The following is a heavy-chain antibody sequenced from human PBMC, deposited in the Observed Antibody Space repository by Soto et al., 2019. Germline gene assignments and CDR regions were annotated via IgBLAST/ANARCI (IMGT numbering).Heavy chain of an antibody. Sequence: EVQLLESGGGLVQPGGSLRLSCAASGFTFSSYAMSWVRQAPGKGLEWVSAISGSGGSTYYADSVKGRCTIARDNSKNTLYLQMNSLRAEDTDVYYCAKDRDSSGWYRRGSDYWGQGTLVTVSS. J-gene: IGHJ4*02. CDR2: ISGSGGST. CDR3: AKDRDSSGWYRRGSDY. CDR1: GFTFSSYA. V-gene: IGHV3-23*01. D-gene: IGHD6-19*01.